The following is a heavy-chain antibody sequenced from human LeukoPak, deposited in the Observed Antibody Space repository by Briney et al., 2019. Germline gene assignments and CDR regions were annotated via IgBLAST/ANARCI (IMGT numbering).Heavy chain of an antibody. CDR2: MNPNSGNT. J-gene: IGHJ4*02. CDR3: SKKGQNEDYGKPD. V-gene: IGHV1-8*01. D-gene: IGHD4-17*01. CDR1: GYTFTSYD. Sequence: GASVKVSCKASGYTFTSYDINWVRQATGQGLEWMGWMNPNSGNTGYAQKFQGRVTMTRNTSISTAYMELSSLRSEDTAVYYCSKKGQNEDYGKPDWGQGTLVTVSS.